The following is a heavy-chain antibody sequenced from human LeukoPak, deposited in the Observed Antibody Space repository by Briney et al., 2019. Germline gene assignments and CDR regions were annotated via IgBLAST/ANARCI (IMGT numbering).Heavy chain of an antibody. Sequence: ASVKVSCKASGYTFTTYDINWVRQAPGQGLEWMGWMNPNSGNTGYAQKFHGRVTMTRNTSISTAYMELSSLRSEDTAVYYCARGRGSGHKENWFDPWGQGTLVTVSS. CDR3: ARGRGSGHKENWFDP. CDR2: MNPNSGNT. CDR1: GYTFTTYD. V-gene: IGHV1-8*01. J-gene: IGHJ5*02. D-gene: IGHD6-19*01.